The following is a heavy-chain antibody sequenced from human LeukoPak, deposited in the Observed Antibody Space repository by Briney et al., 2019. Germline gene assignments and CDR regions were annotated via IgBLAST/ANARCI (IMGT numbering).Heavy chain of an antibody. CDR2: ISGTGGNT. V-gene: IGHV3-43*02. Sequence: PGGSLRLPCAASGFTFSSYAMSWVRQAPGKGLDWVSSISGTGGNTYYADSVKGRFTISRDNSKNSLYLQMNSLRTEDTALYYCARDSQEFFQHWGQGTLVTVSS. CDR1: GFTFSSYA. J-gene: IGHJ1*01. CDR3: ARDSQEFFQH.